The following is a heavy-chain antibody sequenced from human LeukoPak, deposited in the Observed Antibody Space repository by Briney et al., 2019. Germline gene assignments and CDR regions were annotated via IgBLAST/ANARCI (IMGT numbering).Heavy chain of an antibody. J-gene: IGHJ4*02. CDR1: GFTFSSYA. Sequence: QAGGSLRLSCAASGFTFSSYAMHWVRQAPGKGLEWVAVISYDGSNKYYADSVKGRFTISRDNSKNTLYLQMNSLRAEDTAVYYCAKVKGDYSNLGDYWGQGTLVTVSS. V-gene: IGHV3-30*04. CDR2: ISYDGSNK. CDR3: AKVKGDYSNLGDY. D-gene: IGHD4-11*01.